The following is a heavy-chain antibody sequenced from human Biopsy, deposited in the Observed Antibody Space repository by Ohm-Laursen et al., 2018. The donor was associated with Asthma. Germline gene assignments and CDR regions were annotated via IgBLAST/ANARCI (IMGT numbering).Heavy chain of an antibody. CDR3: ARGKTWGRSYYFDY. D-gene: IGHD6-6*01. Sequence: SLRLSCAASGFTFSRFGMEWVRQAPGKGLEWVAGIFFDGSNKYYADSVKGRFTIPRDNSKDTLYLQVNSLRGDDTAVYYCARGKTWGRSYYFDYWGQGTLVTVSS. CDR2: IFFDGSNK. J-gene: IGHJ4*02. V-gene: IGHV3-30*03. CDR1: GFTFSRFG.